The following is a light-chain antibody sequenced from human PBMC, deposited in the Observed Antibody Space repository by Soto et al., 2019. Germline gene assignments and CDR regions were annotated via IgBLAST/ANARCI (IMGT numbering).Light chain of an antibody. Sequence: QSALAQPASVSGSPGQSITISCTGTSSDGGGYNYVSWYQQHPGKAPKLMIYDVSNRPSGVSNRFSGSKSGNTASLTISGLQAEDEADYYCSSYTSSSTPSWVFGTGTKVTVL. CDR2: DVS. CDR3: SSYTSSSTPSWV. J-gene: IGLJ1*01. V-gene: IGLV2-14*01. CDR1: SSDGGGYNY.